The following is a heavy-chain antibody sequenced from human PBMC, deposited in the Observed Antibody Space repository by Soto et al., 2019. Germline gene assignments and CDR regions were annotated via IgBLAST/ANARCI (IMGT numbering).Heavy chain of an antibody. Sequence: PVGSLRLSCAAYGLSVSSNYMTWVRQAPGKGLEWVSIIYRRGGTYHADTVKGRSIISRDESQNMVYLQMNSLTAGDTAVYYCARRDDSETFDIWGQGTMVTVSS. D-gene: IGHD5-18*01. J-gene: IGHJ3*02. CDR2: IYRRGGT. V-gene: IGHV3-53*01. CDR3: ARRDDSETFDI. CDR1: GLSVSSNY.